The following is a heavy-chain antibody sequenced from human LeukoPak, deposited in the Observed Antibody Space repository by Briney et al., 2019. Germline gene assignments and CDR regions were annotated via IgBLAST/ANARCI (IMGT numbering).Heavy chain of an antibody. CDR1: GGSFSGYY. V-gene: IGHV4-34*01. CDR2: INHSGST. Sequence: PSETLSLTCAVYGGSFSGYYWSWIRQPPGKGLEWIGEINHSGSTNYNPSLKSRVTISVDTSKNQFSPKLSSVTAADTAVYYCARPPYGDYFDYWGQGILVTVSS. CDR3: ARPPYGDYFDY. J-gene: IGHJ4*02. D-gene: IGHD3-10*01.